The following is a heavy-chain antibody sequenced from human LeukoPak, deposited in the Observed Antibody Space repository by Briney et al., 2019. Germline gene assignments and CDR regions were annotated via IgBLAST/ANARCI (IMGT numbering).Heavy chain of an antibody. CDR2: IGTAGNT. J-gene: IGHJ4*02. CDR3: ARVRSDSSGWYHVLD. D-gene: IGHD6-19*01. CDR1: GFTFSSYD. Sequence: GSLRLSCAASGFTFSSYDMHWVRQGTGKSLEWVSAIGTAGNTNYAGSVKGRFTISRENAKNSLYLQMNSLRAGDTAVYYCARVRSDSSGWYHVLDWGQGTLVTVSS. V-gene: IGHV3-13*01.